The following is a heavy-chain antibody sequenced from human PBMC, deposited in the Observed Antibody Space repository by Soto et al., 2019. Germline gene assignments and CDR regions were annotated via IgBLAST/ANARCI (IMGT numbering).Heavy chain of an antibody. D-gene: IGHD3-10*01. V-gene: IGHV3-23*01. CDR3: ATTEIYGSGSYPYFDY. CDR1: GFTFSSYA. CDR2: ISGSGGST. J-gene: IGHJ4*02. Sequence: GGSLRLSCAASGFTFSSYAMSWVRQAPGKGLEWVSAISGSGGSTYYADSVKGRFTISRDNSKNTLYLQMNSLRAEDTAVYYCATTEIYGSGSYPYFDYWGQGTLVTVSS.